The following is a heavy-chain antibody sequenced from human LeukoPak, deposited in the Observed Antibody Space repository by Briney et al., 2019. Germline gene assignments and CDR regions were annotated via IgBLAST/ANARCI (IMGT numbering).Heavy chain of an antibody. CDR2: IYSGGST. CDR3: AKGRDCSSTSCYLNWFDP. D-gene: IGHD2-2*01. J-gene: IGHJ5*02. Sequence: GGSLRLSCAASGFTVSSNYMSWVRQAPGKGLEWVSVIYSGGSTYYADSVKGRFTISRHNSKNTLYLQMNSLRAEDTAVYYCAKGRDCSSTSCYLNWFDPWGQGTLVTVSS. V-gene: IGHV3-53*01. CDR1: GFTVSSNY.